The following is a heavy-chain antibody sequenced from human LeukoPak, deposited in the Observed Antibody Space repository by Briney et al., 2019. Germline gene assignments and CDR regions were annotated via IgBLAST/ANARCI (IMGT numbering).Heavy chain of an antibody. J-gene: IGHJ4*02. Sequence: GGSLRLSCAASGFIFSRNDMNWVRQAPGKGLEWVAFIRYDGNYNYYADIVKGRFTISRDDSKNTMFLQMTNLRPDDTAVYFCAKDRMTVFESWGQGTLVTVSS. V-gene: IGHV3-30*02. CDR1: GFIFSRND. CDR2: IRYDGNYN. CDR3: AKDRMTVFES. D-gene: IGHD2-21*02.